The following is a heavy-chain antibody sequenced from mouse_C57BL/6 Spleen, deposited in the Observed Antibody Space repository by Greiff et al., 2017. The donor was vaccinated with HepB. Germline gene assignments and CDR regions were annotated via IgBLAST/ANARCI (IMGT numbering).Heavy chain of an antibody. V-gene: IGHV1-85*01. Sequence: VKLVESGPELVKPGASVKLSCKASGYTFTSYDINWVKQRPGQGLEWIGWIYPRDGSTKYNEKFKGKATLTVDTSSSTAYMELHSLTSEDSAVYFCAACYYAVDYWGQGTSVTVSS. J-gene: IGHJ4*01. CDR3: AACYYAVDY. CDR2: IYPRDGST. CDR1: GYTFTSYD.